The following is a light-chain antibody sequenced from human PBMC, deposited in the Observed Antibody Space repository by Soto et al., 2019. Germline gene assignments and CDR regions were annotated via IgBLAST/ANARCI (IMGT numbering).Light chain of an antibody. CDR1: SSDVGGYNY. J-gene: IGLJ1*01. CDR2: DVS. Sequence: QSALTQPRSVSGSPGQSITISCTGTSSDVGGYNYGSWYRQHPGKAPKRMIYDVSKRSSGVPDRFSGSKSGNTASLTISGLQAEDEADYYCCSYAGSYTHYVFGTGTKLTVL. V-gene: IGLV2-11*01. CDR3: CSYAGSYTHYV.